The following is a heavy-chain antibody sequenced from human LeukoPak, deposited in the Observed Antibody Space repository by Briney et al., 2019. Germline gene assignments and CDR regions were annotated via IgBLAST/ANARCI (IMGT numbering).Heavy chain of an antibody. CDR3: ARVGIAENFDY. V-gene: IGHV4-34*01. D-gene: IGHD6-13*01. Sequence: PSETLSLTCDVYGGSFSGYYWSWIRQPPGKGLEWIGEINHSGSTNYNPSLKSRVTISVDTSKNQFSLKLSSVTAADTAVYYCARVGIAENFDYWGQGTLVTVSS. CDR2: INHSGST. CDR1: GGSFSGYY. J-gene: IGHJ4*02.